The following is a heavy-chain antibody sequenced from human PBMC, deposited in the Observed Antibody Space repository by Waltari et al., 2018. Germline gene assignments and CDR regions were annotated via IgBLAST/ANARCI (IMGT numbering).Heavy chain of an antibody. J-gene: IGHJ5*02. CDR2: IITILGTA. CDR3: AKNGPRYSSPLGFDP. V-gene: IGHV1-69*13. Sequence: QVQLVQSGAEVKKPGSSVKVSCKASGGTFSSYAISWVRQAPGQGLEWMGGIITILGTANYEQKFQGRVTITADESTSTAYMELSSLRSEDTAVYYCAKNGPRYSSPLGFDPWGQGTLVTVSS. D-gene: IGHD6-19*01. CDR1: GGTFSSYA.